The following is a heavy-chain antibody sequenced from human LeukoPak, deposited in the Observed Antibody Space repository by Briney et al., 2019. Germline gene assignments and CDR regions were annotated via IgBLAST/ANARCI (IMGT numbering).Heavy chain of an antibody. D-gene: IGHD2/OR15-2a*01. CDR1: GGSFSGYY. CDR2: INHSGST. CDR3: ASEENMGYYGVDV. J-gene: IGHJ6*02. Sequence: SETLSLTCAVSGGSFSGYYWSWIRQPPGKGLEWIGEINHSGSTNYNPSLKSRVTISVDTSKNQFSLKLSSVTAADTAVYYCASEENMGYYGVDVWGQGTTVTVSS. V-gene: IGHV4-34*01.